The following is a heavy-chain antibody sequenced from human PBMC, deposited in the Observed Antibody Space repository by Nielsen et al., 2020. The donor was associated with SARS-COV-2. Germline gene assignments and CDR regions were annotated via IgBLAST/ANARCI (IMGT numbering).Heavy chain of an antibody. D-gene: IGHD6-6*01. CDR2: INPNSGGT. Sequence: ASVKVSCKASGYTFTSYGISWVRQAPGQGLEWMGRINPNSGGTNYAQKFQGRVTMTRDTSISTAYMELSRLRSDDTAVYYCARDVGIAARQNYYYYGMDVWGQGTTVIVSS. V-gene: IGHV1-2*06. J-gene: IGHJ6*02. CDR3: ARDVGIAARQNYYYYGMDV. CDR1: GYTFTSYG.